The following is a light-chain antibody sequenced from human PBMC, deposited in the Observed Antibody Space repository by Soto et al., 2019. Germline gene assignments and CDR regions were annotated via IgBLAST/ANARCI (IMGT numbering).Light chain of an antibody. CDR2: LNSDGSH. V-gene: IGLV4-69*01. J-gene: IGLJ2*01. CDR1: SGHSRYA. CDR3: QTWDTGIVV. Sequence: QSVLTQSPSASASLGASVKLTCTLSSGHSRYAIAWHQQQPEKGPRYLMKLNSDGSHTKGDGIPDRFSGSSSGAERYLTIPSLQSEDEADYYCQTWDTGIVVFGGGTKLTVL.